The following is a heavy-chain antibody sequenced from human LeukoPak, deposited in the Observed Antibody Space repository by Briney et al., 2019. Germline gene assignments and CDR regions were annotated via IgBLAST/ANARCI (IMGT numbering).Heavy chain of an antibody. CDR2: ITLSGTSM. Sequence: GGSLRLSCAASGFPFSDYYMTWIRQAPGKGLEWISYITLSGTSMYYADSVKGRFTISRDDANNSFYLQMSSLNSEDTAVYYCARVADSRLAFDIWGQGTMVTVSS. CDR3: ARVADSRLAFDI. V-gene: IGHV3-11*04. D-gene: IGHD2/OR15-2a*01. CDR1: GFPFSDYY. J-gene: IGHJ3*02.